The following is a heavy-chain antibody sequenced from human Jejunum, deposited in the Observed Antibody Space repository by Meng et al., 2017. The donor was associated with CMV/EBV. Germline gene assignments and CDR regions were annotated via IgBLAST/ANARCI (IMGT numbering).Heavy chain of an antibody. CDR2: ISSDGSNE. Sequence: AASGFIFSNYGMHWFRQAPGKGLEWVAIISSDGSNEHYADSVKGRFAISRDNSKNTLYLQLNSLRVEDTGVYYCAKGCTTFCYYIDYWGRGTLVTVSS. V-gene: IGHV3-33*06. CDR1: GFIFSNYG. CDR3: AKGCTTFCYYIDY. D-gene: IGHD2/OR15-2a*01. J-gene: IGHJ4*02.